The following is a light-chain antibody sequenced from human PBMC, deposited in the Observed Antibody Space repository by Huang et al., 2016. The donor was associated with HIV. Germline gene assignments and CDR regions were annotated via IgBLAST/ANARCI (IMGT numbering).Light chain of an antibody. V-gene: IGKV3-11*01. Sequence: EIVLTQSPATLSLSPGDRATLSCRARKSISTFLAWYQHQPGQAPRLLIYDASTRAAGIPPRCSGSGSGTDFTLTISSLEPEDFASYYCQQRSNWPPLTFGGGTKVEIK. CDR2: DAS. CDR1: KSISTF. CDR3: QQRSNWPPLT. J-gene: IGKJ4*01.